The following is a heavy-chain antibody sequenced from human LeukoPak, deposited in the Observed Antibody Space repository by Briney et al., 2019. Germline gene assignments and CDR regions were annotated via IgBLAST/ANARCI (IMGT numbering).Heavy chain of an antibody. J-gene: IGHJ4*02. V-gene: IGHV1-18*01. CDR1: GYTFTSYG. CDR2: ISTYNGDT. CDR3: ARGIATAGIDY. D-gene: IGHD6-13*01. Sequence: ASVKVSCKASGYTFTSYGVTWVRQAPGQGLEWMGWISTYNGDTNYEQKLQGRVTMTTDTSTATAYMDLRSLTSDDTAVYYCARGIATAGIDYWGQGTLVTVSP.